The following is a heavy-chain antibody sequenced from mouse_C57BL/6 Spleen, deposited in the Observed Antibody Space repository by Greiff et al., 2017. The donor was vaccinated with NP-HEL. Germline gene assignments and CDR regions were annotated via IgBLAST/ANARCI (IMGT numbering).Heavy chain of an antibody. D-gene: IGHD1-1*01. J-gene: IGHJ2*01. Sequence: VQLQQPGAELVKPGASVKLSCKASGYTFTSYWMHWVKQRPGQGLEWIGMIHPNSGSTNYNEKFKSKATLTVDKSSSTAYMQLSSLTSEDSAVYYCARVYGKAYFDYWGQGTTLTVSS. CDR2: IHPNSGST. V-gene: IGHV1-64*01. CDR3: ARVYGKAYFDY. CDR1: GYTFTSYW.